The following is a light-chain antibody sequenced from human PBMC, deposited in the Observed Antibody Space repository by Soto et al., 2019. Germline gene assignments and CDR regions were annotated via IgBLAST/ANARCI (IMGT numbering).Light chain of an antibody. CDR3: QQFGSSPRT. CDR1: QIINDN. Sequence: EVVMTQSPATLSVSPWEIATLFCWASQIINDNVAWYQQKPGQAPRLLIYGASNRATGIPDRFSGSGSGTDFTLTISRLEPEDFAVYYCQQFGSSPRTFGQGTKVDIK. V-gene: IGKV3-20*01. J-gene: IGKJ1*01. CDR2: GAS.